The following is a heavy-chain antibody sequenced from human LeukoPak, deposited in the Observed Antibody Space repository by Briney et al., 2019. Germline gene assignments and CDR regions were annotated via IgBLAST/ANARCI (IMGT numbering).Heavy chain of an antibody. CDR2: IVVGSGNT. V-gene: IGHV1-58*01. CDR3: AAGEDTAMVPFDY. Sequence: ASVKVSCKASGFTFTSSAVQWVRQARGQRLEWIGWIVVGSGNTNYAQKFQERVTITRDMSTSTAYMELSSLRSEDTAVYYCAAGEDTAMVPFDYWGQGTLVTVSS. CDR1: GFTFTSSA. D-gene: IGHD5-18*01. J-gene: IGHJ4*02.